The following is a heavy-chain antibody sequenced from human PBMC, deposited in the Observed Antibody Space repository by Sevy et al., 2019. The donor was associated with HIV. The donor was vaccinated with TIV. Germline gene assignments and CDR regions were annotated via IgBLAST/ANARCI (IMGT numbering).Heavy chain of an antibody. V-gene: IGHV1-69*13. CDR2: IIPIFGTA. Sequence: ASVKVSCKASGGTFSSYAISWVRQAPGQGLEWMGGIIPIFGTANYAQKFQGRVTITADESTSKAYMELSSLRSEDTAVYYCAGRPKLLPPYYYYGMDVWGQGTTVTVSS. J-gene: IGHJ6*02. CDR3: AGRPKLLPPYYYYGMDV. CDR1: GGTFSSYA. D-gene: IGHD2-15*01.